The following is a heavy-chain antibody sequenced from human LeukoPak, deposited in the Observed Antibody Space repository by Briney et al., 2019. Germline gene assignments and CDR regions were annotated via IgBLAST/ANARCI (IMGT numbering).Heavy chain of an antibody. D-gene: IGHD1-14*01. Sequence: GGSLRLSCAASGFTFSSHSMNWVRQAPGKGLEWVSSISSSSSYIYYADSVKGRFTISRDNAKNSLYLQMNSLRAEDTAVYYCARDPGNWNHEYWGQGTLVTVSS. J-gene: IGHJ4*02. CDR2: ISSSSSYI. V-gene: IGHV3-21*01. CDR3: ARDPGNWNHEY. CDR1: GFTFSSHS.